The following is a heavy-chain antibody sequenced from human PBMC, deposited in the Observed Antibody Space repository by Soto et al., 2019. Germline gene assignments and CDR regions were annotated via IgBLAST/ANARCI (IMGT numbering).Heavy chain of an antibody. V-gene: IGHV2-26*04. D-gene: IGHD2-2*01. Sequence: QVTVKESGPVLVKPTETLTLTCTVSGFSLSNAGLGVSWIRQPPGMALEWLAHIFSNDEKSYSTSLKTRLTICKDTSKSQVVLTMTNMDPVDTARYYCASTYSTSWYWFDAWGQGTLVTVSS. CDR1: GFSLSNAGLG. CDR2: IFSNDEK. CDR3: ASTYSTSWYWFDA. J-gene: IGHJ5*02.